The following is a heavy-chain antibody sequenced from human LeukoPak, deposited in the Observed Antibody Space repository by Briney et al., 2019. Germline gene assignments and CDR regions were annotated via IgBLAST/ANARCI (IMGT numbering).Heavy chain of an antibody. J-gene: IGHJ4*02. Sequence: GGSLRLSCAASGFTFSSYGMHWVRQAPGKGLEWVAVISYDATYKYYADSVKGRFTISRDNSRDTLYLQMNSLRPEDTAMYYCAKDPSRLLYYFEYWGQGTLVTVS. CDR2: ISYDATYK. V-gene: IGHV3-30*18. CDR1: GFTFSSYG. D-gene: IGHD2-15*01. CDR3: AKDPSRLLYYFEY.